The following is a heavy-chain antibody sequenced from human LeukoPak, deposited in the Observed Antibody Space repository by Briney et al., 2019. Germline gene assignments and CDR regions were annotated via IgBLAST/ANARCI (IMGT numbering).Heavy chain of an antibody. Sequence: GGSLRLSCAASGFIFSSYGMNWVRQAPGKGLEWVAVIWYDGSNKYYADSVKGRFTISRDNSKNTLYLQMSSLSAEDTAVYYVAKVPPYDILTGDDYWGQGTLVTVSS. D-gene: IGHD3-9*01. J-gene: IGHJ4*02. V-gene: IGHV3-33*08. CDR2: IWYDGSNK. CDR1: GFIFSSYG. CDR3: AKVPPYDILTGDDY.